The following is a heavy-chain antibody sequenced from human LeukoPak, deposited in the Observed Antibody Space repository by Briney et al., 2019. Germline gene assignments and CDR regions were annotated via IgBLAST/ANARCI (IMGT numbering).Heavy chain of an antibody. CDR1: GYTFTSYD. CDR2: TNPNSGNT. Sequence: ASVKVSCKASGYTFTSYDINWVRQATGQGLEWMGWTNPNSGNTGYAQKFQGRVTMTRNTSISTAYMELSSLRSEDTAVYYCARRYNWNDVSSGYWGQGTLVTVSS. V-gene: IGHV1-8*01. J-gene: IGHJ4*02. D-gene: IGHD1-20*01. CDR3: ARRYNWNDVSSGY.